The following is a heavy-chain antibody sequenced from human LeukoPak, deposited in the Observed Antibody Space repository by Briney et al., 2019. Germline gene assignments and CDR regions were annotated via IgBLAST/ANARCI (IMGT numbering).Heavy chain of an antibody. V-gene: IGHV1-18*01. J-gene: IGHJ6*02. CDR2: ISTYNGNT. CDR3: ARRTEDYYHYYCMDV. Sequence: ASVKVSCKASGYTFTSYGISWVRQAPGQGLEWMGWISTYNGNTNYAQKLQGRVTMTTDTSTSTAYMELRSLRSDDTAVYYCARRTEDYYHYYCMDVWGQGTTVTVSS. CDR1: GYTFTSYG.